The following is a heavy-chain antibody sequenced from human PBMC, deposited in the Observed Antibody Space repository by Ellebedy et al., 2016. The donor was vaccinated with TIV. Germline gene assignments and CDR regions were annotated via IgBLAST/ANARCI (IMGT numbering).Heavy chain of an antibody. D-gene: IGHD1-1*01. CDR2: IYYTGST. CDR1: GGSLSGSDSY. Sequence: SETLSLXXSVSGGSLSGSDSYWGWIRQSPGKGLEWIGTIYYTGSTYLNPSLKSRVTMSVDTSKNEFSLRLSSVTAADTAVYYCARLPSGTTNVPFDYWGQGTLVTVSS. V-gene: IGHV4-39*01. CDR3: ARLPSGTTNVPFDY. J-gene: IGHJ4*02.